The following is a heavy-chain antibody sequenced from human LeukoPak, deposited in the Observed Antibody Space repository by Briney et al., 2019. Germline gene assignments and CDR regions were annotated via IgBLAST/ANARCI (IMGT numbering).Heavy chain of an antibody. Sequence: RGCMRLSCAASGLTFTSHWISWVRHTPGKGLERVATIKQDGSEKYYVGSVNGRFTISRDNAKNSLYLQMNSLRAEDTGTYYCARDFGRPTTFDYWGQGTLVTVSS. J-gene: IGHJ4*02. CDR2: IKQDGSEK. V-gene: IGHV3-7*03. D-gene: IGHD3-3*01. CDR1: GLTFTSHW. CDR3: ARDFGRPTTFDY.